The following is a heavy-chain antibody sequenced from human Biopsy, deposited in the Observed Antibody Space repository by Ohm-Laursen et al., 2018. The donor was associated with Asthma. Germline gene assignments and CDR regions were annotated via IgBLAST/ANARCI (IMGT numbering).Heavy chain of an antibody. Sequence: RSLRLSCSASRFTYEMHWVRQAPGKGLEWVAVISYDGSRIYYADSVKGRFTISRDNSKNTLSLQMNSLTAEDTAVYYCAREGVAGTHIEDWGQGTLVTVSS. CDR3: AREGVAGTHIED. CDR2: ISYDGSRI. CDR1: RFTYE. V-gene: IGHV3-30-3*01. J-gene: IGHJ4*02. D-gene: IGHD6-19*01.